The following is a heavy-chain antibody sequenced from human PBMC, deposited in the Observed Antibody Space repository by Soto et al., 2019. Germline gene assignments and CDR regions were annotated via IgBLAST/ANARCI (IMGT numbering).Heavy chain of an antibody. CDR3: AVIPTAAGYLDC. V-gene: IGHV1-69*02. D-gene: IGHD6-13*01. J-gene: IGHJ4*02. Sequence: QVQLVQSGAEVKKPGSSVKVSCKASGGTISSYPISWVRQAPGQGFEWMGRIIPILGITNYAQKFQGRVTIIADKSTSTAYMELSSLRSEDTAVYYSAVIPTAAGYLDCWGQGTLVTVYS. CDR2: IIPILGIT. CDR1: GGTISSYP.